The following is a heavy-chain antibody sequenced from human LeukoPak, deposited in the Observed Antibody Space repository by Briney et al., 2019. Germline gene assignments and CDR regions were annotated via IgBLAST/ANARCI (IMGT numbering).Heavy chain of an antibody. CDR3: AKGAGGFSYYNWFDP. CDR2: IYYSGTT. Sequence: SETLSLTCTVSDGSIINYYWGWVRQAPGKGLEWIGSIYYSGTTHYNPSLESRVTISVDTSKNQFSLKLASVTAADTAIYYCAKGAGGFSYYNWFDPWGQGTLVTVSS. CDR1: DGSIINYY. D-gene: IGHD5-18*01. J-gene: IGHJ5*02. V-gene: IGHV4-39*07.